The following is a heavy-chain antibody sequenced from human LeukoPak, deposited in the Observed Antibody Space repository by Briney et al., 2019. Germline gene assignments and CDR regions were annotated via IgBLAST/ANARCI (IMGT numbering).Heavy chain of an antibody. CDR2: ISAYNGNT. Sequence: GASVKVSCKASGYTFTSYVISWVLQAPGQGLEWMGWISAYNGNTNYAQKLQGRVTMTTDTSTSTAYMELRSLRSDDTAVYYCAREGQWGYYDSSGYYYLAYWGQGTLVTVSS. CDR1: GYTFTSYV. V-gene: IGHV1-18*01. D-gene: IGHD3-22*01. J-gene: IGHJ4*02. CDR3: AREGQWGYYDSSGYYYLAY.